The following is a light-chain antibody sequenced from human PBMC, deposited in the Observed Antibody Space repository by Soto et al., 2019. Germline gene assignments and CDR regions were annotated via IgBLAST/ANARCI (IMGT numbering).Light chain of an antibody. Sequence: IEVTQSPSSLAASLGDRVTITCRASQTIGTYVNWYRQKSGAAPELLIYDASTLQSGAPSRFRGGASGTDFTLTISSLQLDDFATYYCQQSYNTPRTVGQGTKVDSK. CDR1: QTIGTY. J-gene: IGKJ1*01. CDR2: DAS. CDR3: QQSYNTPRT. V-gene: IGKV1-39*01.